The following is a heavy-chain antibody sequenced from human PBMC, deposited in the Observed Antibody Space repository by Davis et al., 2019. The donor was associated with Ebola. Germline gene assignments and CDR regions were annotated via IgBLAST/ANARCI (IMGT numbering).Heavy chain of an antibody. Sequence: PGGSLRLSCETSGFIFRNYVMSWVRQAPGKGLEWVSTFGTVGDTYYADSVKGRFAMSRDNSRGTLYLQMNSLRTEDTAVYLCAKAKWEVEYHYSGMDVWGKGTTVTVSS. J-gene: IGHJ6*04. CDR3: AKAKWEVEYHYSGMDV. CDR2: FGTVGDT. V-gene: IGHV3-23*01. CDR1: GFIFRNYV. D-gene: IGHD1-26*01.